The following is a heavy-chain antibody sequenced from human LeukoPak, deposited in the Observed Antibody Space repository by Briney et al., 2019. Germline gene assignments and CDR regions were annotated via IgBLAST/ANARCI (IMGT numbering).Heavy chain of an antibody. CDR2: ISGSGGST. V-gene: IGHV3-23*01. J-gene: IGHJ4*02. CDR1: GFTFSSYA. CDR3: AKDGPYYDYVWGSPYYFDY. Sequence: GGSLRLSCAASGFTFSSYAMSWVRQAPGKGLEWVSAISGSGGSTYYADPVKGRFTISRDNSKNTLYLQMNSLRAEDTAVYSCAKDGPYYDYVWGSPYYFDYWGQGTLVTVSS. D-gene: IGHD3-16*01.